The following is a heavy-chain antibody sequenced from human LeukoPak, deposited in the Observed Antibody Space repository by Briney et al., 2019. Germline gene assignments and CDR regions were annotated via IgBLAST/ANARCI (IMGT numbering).Heavy chain of an antibody. V-gene: IGHV4-39*07. CDR3: ARGASIAARGSRWFDP. D-gene: IGHD6-6*01. CDR2: IYYSGST. CDR1: GGSMSSSSYY. Sequence: KTAETLSLTCTVWGGSMSSSSYYGGWIRQPPGKGLEWIGRIYYSGSTYYNPSLKSRVTISVDTSKNQFSLKLSSVSAADTAVYYCARGASIAARGSRWFDPWGQGTLVTVSS. J-gene: IGHJ5*02.